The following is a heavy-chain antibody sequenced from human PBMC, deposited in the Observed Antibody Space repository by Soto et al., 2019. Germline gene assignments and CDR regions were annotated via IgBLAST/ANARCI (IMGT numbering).Heavy chain of an antibody. Sequence: QVQLQQWGAGLLKPSETLSLTCAVYGGSFSGYQWSWIRQTPGKGLEWIGEINDSGNINYNPCIKSRVTILLDTPKKQISLKLSSVTAADSAVYYCARGLILWFGELSRRGGYYYYMDVWGKGNTVTVSS. CDR2: INDSGNI. CDR3: ARGLILWFGELSRRGGYYYYMDV. J-gene: IGHJ6*03. CDR1: GGSFSGYQ. D-gene: IGHD3-10*01. V-gene: IGHV4-34*01.